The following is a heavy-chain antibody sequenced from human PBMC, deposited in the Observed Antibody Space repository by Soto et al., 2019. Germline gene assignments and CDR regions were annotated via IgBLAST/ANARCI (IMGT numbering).Heavy chain of an antibody. CDR3: ARDRHCADAWCDLKNWFDP. CDR2: IKQDGSET. D-gene: IGHD2-21*02. J-gene: IGHJ5*02. Sequence: EMQLVESGGGLVQPGGSLRLSCAASGFTFSDYWMTWVRQAPGKGLEWVANIKQDGSETYHVDSVKGRFTISRDNTENSLTLQMDSLRAEDTAVYYCARDRHCADAWCDLKNWFDPWGQGTLVTVSS. V-gene: IGHV3-7*01. CDR1: GFTFSDYW.